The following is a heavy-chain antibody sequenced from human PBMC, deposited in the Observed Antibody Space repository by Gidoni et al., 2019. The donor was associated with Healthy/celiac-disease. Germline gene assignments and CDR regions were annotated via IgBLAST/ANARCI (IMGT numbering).Heavy chain of an antibody. Sequence: QVQLQQWGAGLLKPSETLSLTCAVYGGSFSGYYWSWIRQPPGKGLEWIGEINHSGSTNYNPSLKSRVTISVDTSKNQFSLKLSSVTAADTAVYYCARGRGAARPKRRNDAFDIWGQGTMVTVSS. D-gene: IGHD6-6*01. CDR3: ARGRGAARPKRRNDAFDI. CDR2: INHSGST. V-gene: IGHV4-34*01. J-gene: IGHJ3*02. CDR1: GGSFSGYY.